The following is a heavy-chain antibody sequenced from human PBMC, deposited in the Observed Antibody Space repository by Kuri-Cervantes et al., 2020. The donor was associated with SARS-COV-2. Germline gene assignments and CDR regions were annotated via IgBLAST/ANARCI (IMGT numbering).Heavy chain of an antibody. Sequence: GESLKISCAASGFTFSSYEMNWVRQAPGKGLEWVSYISSSGSTIYYADSVKGRFTISRDNAKNSLYLQMNSLRAEDTAVYYCARSAGRGYDFWSGYYGGYYYYMDVWGKGTTVTVSS. CDR1: GFTFSSYE. V-gene: IGHV3-48*03. CDR3: ARSAGRGYDFWSGYYGGYYYYMDV. J-gene: IGHJ6*03. CDR2: ISSSGSTI. D-gene: IGHD3-3*01.